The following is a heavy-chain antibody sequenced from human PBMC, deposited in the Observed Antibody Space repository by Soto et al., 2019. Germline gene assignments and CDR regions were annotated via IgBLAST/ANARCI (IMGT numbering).Heavy chain of an antibody. CDR1: GDSVSSNSAA. CDR3: ASRKRGGYCSGGSCRNYYYYYYMDV. Sequence: SHTLSLTCAISGDSVSSNSAAGNWIRQSPSRGLEWLGRTYYRSRWYNDYAVSVKSRITVNPDTSKHQFSLKLSSVTAADTAVYYCASRKRGGYCSGGSCRNYYYYYYMDVWGKGTTVTVSS. D-gene: IGHD2-15*01. J-gene: IGHJ6*03. CDR2: TYYRSRWYN. V-gene: IGHV6-1*01.